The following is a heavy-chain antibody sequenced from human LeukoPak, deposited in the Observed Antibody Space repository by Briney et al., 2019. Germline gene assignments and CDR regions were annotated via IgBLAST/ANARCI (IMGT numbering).Heavy chain of an antibody. CDR3: ATEILGAPTPGAY. Sequence: PSETLSLTCTVSIDSTSGNYWSWVRQSPGKGLEWIGEVHRSGRTNYMPSLKSRVTISIDKSKDQISLDLTSVTAADTAVYYCATEILGAPTPGAYWGQGALVTVSS. CDR1: IDSTSGNY. D-gene: IGHD2-8*02. J-gene: IGHJ4*02. CDR2: VHRSGRT. V-gene: IGHV4-4*08.